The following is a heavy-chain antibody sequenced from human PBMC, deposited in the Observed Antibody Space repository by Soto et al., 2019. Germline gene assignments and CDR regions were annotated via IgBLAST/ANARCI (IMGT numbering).Heavy chain of an antibody. Sequence: QVQLVQSGAEVKEPGSSVKVSCKASGGTFADFIMNWVRQTPGQGLEWMGGIVPMFGTATYAEKFKGRVTISATGSTRKAYKELTSLRADDSAVCYCSRTGPYSSARSQCSGMAVWGDGTAVTVS. J-gene: IGHJ6*02. CDR3: SRTGPYSSARSQCSGMAV. CDR1: GGTFADFI. D-gene: IGHD6-25*01. V-gene: IGHV1-69*01. CDR2: IVPMFGTA.